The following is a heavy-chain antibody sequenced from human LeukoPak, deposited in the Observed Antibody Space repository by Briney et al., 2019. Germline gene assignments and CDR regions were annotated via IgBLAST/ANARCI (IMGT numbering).Heavy chain of an antibody. CDR2: INQDGSER. V-gene: IGHV3-7*01. J-gene: IGHJ3*02. CDR3: VRDGGGYKYGNDAFDM. D-gene: IGHD5-18*01. CDR1: GFTLSGYW. Sequence: GGSLRLSCAAPGFTLSGYWMSWVRQAPGKGLEWVADINQDGSERHYVESVKGRFTISRDNAKNSLFLQMNSLRAKDTAVYYCVRDGGGYKYGNDAFDMWGQGTMVTVSS.